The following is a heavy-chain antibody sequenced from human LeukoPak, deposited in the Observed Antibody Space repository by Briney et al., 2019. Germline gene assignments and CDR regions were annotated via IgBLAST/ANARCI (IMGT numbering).Heavy chain of an antibody. CDR2: INPSGGST. D-gene: IGHD2-15*01. J-gene: IGHJ4*02. CDR3: AREGYCRGGTCYSFDY. V-gene: IGHV1-46*01. Sequence: ASVKVSCKASGYNFTFYYIYWVRQAPGQGLEWMGIINPSGGSTSYAQKFQGRVTMTRDMSTSTVYMELSSLRFEDTAVYFCAREGYCRGGTCYSFDYWGQGTLVTVSS. CDR1: GYNFTFYY.